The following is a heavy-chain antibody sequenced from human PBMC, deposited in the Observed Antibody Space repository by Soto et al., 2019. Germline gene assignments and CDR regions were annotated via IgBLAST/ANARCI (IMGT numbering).Heavy chain of an antibody. V-gene: IGHV3-23*01. Sequence: EVQLLESGGGLVQPGGSLRLSCAASGFTFSSYAMSWVRQAPGKGLEWVSAISGSGGSTYYADSVKGRFTISRDNSKNTVXLQMNSLRAEDTGVYYCAKGRGYCSSTSCYVGSDYWGQGTLVTVSS. D-gene: IGHD2-2*01. CDR3: AKGRGYCSSTSCYVGSDY. J-gene: IGHJ4*02. CDR2: ISGSGGST. CDR1: GFTFSSYA.